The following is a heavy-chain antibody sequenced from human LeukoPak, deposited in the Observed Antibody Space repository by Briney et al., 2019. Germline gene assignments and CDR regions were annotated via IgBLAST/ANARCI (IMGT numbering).Heavy chain of an antibody. CDR3: ARIGSPGIATWVY. Sequence: ASVKVSCKASGYTFTGYYSHWVRLAPGQGLEWMGWINANSGGTDYPQKFQGRVTMTRDTSINTAYMELSRLRSDDTAVHYCARIGSPGIATWVYWGQGTLVTVSS. V-gene: IGHV1-2*02. J-gene: IGHJ4*02. D-gene: IGHD6-13*01. CDR2: INANSGGT. CDR1: GYTFTGYY.